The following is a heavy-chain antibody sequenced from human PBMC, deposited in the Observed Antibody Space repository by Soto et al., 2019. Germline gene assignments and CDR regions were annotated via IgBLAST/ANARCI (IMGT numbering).Heavy chain of an antibody. V-gene: IGHV4-30-4*01. CDR1: GGSISSGYYC. D-gene: IGHD3-10*01. Sequence: LSLTCTVSGGSISSGYYCWSWIRQPPGKGLEWIGYIYYSGSTYYNPSLKSRVTISVDTSKNQFSLKLSSVTAADTAVYYCARDRSNNWFDPWGQGTLVTVSS. CDR2: IYYSGST. J-gene: IGHJ5*02. CDR3: ARDRSNNWFDP.